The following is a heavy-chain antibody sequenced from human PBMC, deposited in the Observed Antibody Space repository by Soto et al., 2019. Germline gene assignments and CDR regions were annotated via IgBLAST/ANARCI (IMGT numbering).Heavy chain of an antibody. CDR3: ARGYYGSVYYYYGMDV. CDR1: GGSFSGYY. V-gene: IGHV4-34*01. J-gene: IGHJ6*02. Sequence: SETLSLTCAVYGGSFSGYYWSWIRQPPGKGLEWIGEINHSGSTNYNPSLKSRVTISVDTSKNQFSLKLSSVTAADTAVYYCARGYYGSVYYYYGMDVWGQGTTVTV. D-gene: IGHD3-10*01. CDR2: INHSGST.